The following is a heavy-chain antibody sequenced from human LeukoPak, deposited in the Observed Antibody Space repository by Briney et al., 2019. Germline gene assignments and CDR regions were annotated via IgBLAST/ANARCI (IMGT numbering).Heavy chain of an antibody. V-gene: IGHV3-48*01. D-gene: IGHD3-9*01. CDR2: ISTGSTNI. CDR3: ARDLDWAFDY. CDR1: GFTSSSYS. J-gene: IGHJ4*02. Sequence: QPGGSLRLSCATSGFTSSSYSMNWVRQAPGKGLEWVSYISTGSTNIKQADSVKGRFTISRDNAKNSLYLQMNSLRAEDTAVYYCARDLDWAFDYWGQGILVTVSS.